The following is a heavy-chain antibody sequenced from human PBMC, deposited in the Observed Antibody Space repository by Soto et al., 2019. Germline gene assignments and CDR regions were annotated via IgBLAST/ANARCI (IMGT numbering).Heavy chain of an antibody. Sequence: EVLLLESGGILVQPGESLRISCAASGFIFNNYAMSWVRQAPGKGLEWVSVISSRGATVNYADSVRGRFTISRDSSKSTLFLHMDSLTAEDTAVYFCAREATSAPAGGQVRYYHGMDVWGQGTSVTVSS. CDR1: GFIFNNYA. J-gene: IGHJ6*02. CDR3: AREATSAPAGGQVRYYHGMDV. CDR2: ISSRGATV. D-gene: IGHD3-10*01. V-gene: IGHV3-23*01.